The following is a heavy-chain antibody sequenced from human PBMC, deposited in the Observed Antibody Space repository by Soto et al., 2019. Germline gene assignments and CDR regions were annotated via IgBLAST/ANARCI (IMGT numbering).Heavy chain of an antibody. CDR3: ARANSSTWYKLEYKWFDP. CDR1: GASINDFY. J-gene: IGHJ5*02. CDR2: MYYSETT. D-gene: IGHD6-13*01. Sequence: TLSLTCTVSGASINDFYWSWIRQTPGKGLEWVGFMYYSETTKYNPSLKGRVNMSLDTSKNQVSLHLKSVTAADTAAYYCARANSSTWYKLEYKWFDPWGQGTQVTVSS. V-gene: IGHV4-59*01.